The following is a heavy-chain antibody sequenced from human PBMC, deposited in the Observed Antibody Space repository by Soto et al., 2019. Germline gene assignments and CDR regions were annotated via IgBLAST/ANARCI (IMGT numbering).Heavy chain of an antibody. J-gene: IGHJ6*03. Sequence: GGSLRLSCAASGFTFSSYWMSWVRQAPGKGLEWVANIKQDGSEKYYVDSVKGRFTISRDNAKNSLYLQMNSLRAEDTAVYYCAKSSYYGSGSYSDTYYMDVWGKGTTVTVSS. D-gene: IGHD3-10*01. CDR1: GFTFSSYW. CDR3: AKSSYYGSGSYSDTYYMDV. CDR2: IKQDGSEK. V-gene: IGHV3-7*01.